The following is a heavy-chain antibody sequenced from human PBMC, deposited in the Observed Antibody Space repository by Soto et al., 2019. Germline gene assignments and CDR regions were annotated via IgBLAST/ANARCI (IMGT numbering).Heavy chain of an antibody. V-gene: IGHV3-30*18. CDR3: AKDAVWYNWNRPYFDY. J-gene: IGHJ4*02. D-gene: IGHD1-20*01. CDR2: ISYDGSNK. Sequence: HPGGSLRLSCAASGFTFSSYGMHWVRQAPGKGLEWVAVISYDGSNKYYADSVKGRFTISRDNSKNTLYLQMNSLRAEDTAVYYCAKDAVWYNWNRPYFDYWGQGTLVTVS. CDR1: GFTFSSYG.